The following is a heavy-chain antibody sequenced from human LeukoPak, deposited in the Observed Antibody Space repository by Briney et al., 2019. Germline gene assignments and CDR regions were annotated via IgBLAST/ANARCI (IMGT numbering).Heavy chain of an antibody. CDR1: GGSISSSSYY. CDR3: ARLPRYSSSWYRNGWFDP. J-gene: IGHJ5*02. D-gene: IGHD6-13*01. Sequence: SETLSLTCTVSGGSISSSSYYWGWIRQPPGKGLGWIGYIYHSGSTYYNPSLKSRVTLSVDRSKNQFSLKLSSVTAADTAVYYCARLPRYSSSWYRNGWFDPWGQGTLVTVSS. CDR2: IYHSGST. V-gene: IGHV4-30-2*01.